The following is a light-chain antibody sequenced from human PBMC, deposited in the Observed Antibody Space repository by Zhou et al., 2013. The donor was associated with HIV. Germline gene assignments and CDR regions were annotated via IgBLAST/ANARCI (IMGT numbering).Light chain of an antibody. Sequence: IQMTQSPLSLPANVGDRVTITCRVSQSIGRWLAWYQLKPGKAPQLLIYKASNLQRGXPSRFSGRGSATEFNLTITAFQGDDFATYYCQQYDNLWTFGQGTK. V-gene: IGKV1-5*03. CDR1: QSIGRW. J-gene: IGKJ1*01. CDR2: KAS. CDR3: QQYDNLWT.